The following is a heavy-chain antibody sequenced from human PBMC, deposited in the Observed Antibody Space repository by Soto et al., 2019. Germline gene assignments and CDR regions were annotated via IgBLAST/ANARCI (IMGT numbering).Heavy chain of an antibody. D-gene: IGHD2-21*01. CDR3: ARDIRSAYFDY. CDR2: IWYAGTNK. Sequence: AGSLRLSCAASGFTFRIYVMHWVRQAPGKGLEWVAVIWYAGTNKYYADSVKGRFTISRDNSENIMYLQMNSLRVEDTAVYYCARDIRSAYFDYWGQGALVTVSS. V-gene: IGHV3-33*01. J-gene: IGHJ4*02. CDR1: GFTFRIYV.